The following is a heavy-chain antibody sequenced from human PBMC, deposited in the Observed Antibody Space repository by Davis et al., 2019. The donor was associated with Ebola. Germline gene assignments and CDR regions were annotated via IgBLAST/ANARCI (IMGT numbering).Heavy chain of an antibody. Sequence: PSETLSLTCTVSGGSISSGGYYWSWIRQHPGKGLEWIGYIYYSGSTYYNPSLKSRVTISVDTSKNQFSLKLSSVTAADTAVYYCARHELPDYGMDVWGQGTTVTVSS. CDR2: IYYSGST. CDR3: ARHELPDYGMDV. V-gene: IGHV4-31*03. D-gene: IGHD1-7*01. CDR1: GGSISSGGYY. J-gene: IGHJ6*02.